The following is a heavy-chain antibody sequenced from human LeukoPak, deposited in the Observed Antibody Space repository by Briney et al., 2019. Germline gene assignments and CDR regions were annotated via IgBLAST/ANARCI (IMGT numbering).Heavy chain of an antibody. CDR3: ARRPREAGYWYFDL. D-gene: IGHD1-26*01. CDR1: GGSISSYY. Sequence: SETLSLTCTVSGGSISSYYWSWIRQPPGKGLEWIGYIYYSGSTNYNPSLKSRVTISVDTSKNQFSLKLSSVTAADTAVYYCARRPREAGYWYFDLWGRGTLVTVSS. CDR2: IYYSGST. V-gene: IGHV4-59*08. J-gene: IGHJ2*01.